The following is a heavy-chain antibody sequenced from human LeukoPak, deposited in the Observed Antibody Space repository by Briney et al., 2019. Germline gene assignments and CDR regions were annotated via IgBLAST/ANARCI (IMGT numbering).Heavy chain of an antibody. D-gene: IGHD1-26*01. CDR1: GGSISTFY. CDR2: IYYSGST. J-gene: IGHJ3*02. Sequence: SETLSLTCPVSGGSISTFYWNWIRQPPGKGLEWIGHIYYSGSTNYNPSLKSRVTISVDTSKNQFSLKLSSVTAADTAVYYCARHQWVPAFDIWGQGTMVTVSS. V-gene: IGHV4-59*08. CDR3: ARHQWVPAFDI.